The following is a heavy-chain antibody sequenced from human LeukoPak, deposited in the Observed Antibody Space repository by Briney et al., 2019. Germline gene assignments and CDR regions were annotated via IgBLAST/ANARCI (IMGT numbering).Heavy chain of an antibody. CDR1: GYSFTSYW. J-gene: IGHJ4*02. Sequence: GESLKISCKGSGYSFTSYWIGWVRPMPGKGLEWMGIIYPGDSDTRYSPSFQGQVTISADKSISTAYLQWSSLKASDTAMYYCARRDYDILTGYPIYFDYWGQGTLVTVSS. V-gene: IGHV5-51*01. D-gene: IGHD3-9*01. CDR2: IYPGDSDT. CDR3: ARRDYDILTGYPIYFDY.